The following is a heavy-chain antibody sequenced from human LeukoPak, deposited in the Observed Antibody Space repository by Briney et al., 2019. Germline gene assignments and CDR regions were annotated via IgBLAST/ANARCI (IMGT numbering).Heavy chain of an antibody. CDR3: ARVRPPSITIFGVVIIGPAFDI. J-gene: IGHJ3*02. CDR2: IYSSGTI. D-gene: IGHD3-3*01. Sequence: SETLSLTCSVSGGSISSYYWSWIRQPAGKGLEWIGRIYSSGTITYNPSLQSRVTMSVDTSKNQFSLKLSSVTAADTAVYYCARVRPPSITIFGVVIIGPAFDIWGQGTMVTVSS. V-gene: IGHV4-4*07. CDR1: GGSISSYY.